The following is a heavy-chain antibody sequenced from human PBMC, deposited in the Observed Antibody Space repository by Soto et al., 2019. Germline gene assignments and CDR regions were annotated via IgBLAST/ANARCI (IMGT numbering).Heavy chain of an antibody. CDR2: IYYSGST. CDR3: SRHPSRGCYDKPLDY. Sequence: QLQLQESGPGLVKPSETLSLTCIVSGGSISSSSYYWGWIRQPPGKGLEWIGSIYYSGSTYYNPSLKSRVTISVYTSKNQFSLKLSSVTAADTAVYYCSRHPSRGCYDKPLDYWGQGTLVTVSS. J-gene: IGHJ4*02. CDR1: GGSISSSSYY. V-gene: IGHV4-39*01. D-gene: IGHD5-12*01.